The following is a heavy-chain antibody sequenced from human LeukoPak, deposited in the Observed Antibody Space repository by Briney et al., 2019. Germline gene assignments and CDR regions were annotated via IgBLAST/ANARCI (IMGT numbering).Heavy chain of an antibody. Sequence: SGGSLRLSCAAPGFIFDDYAIHWVRQAPGKGLEWVSLISGDGGSTFYADSVRGRFTISRDNSNNSLSLRMSSLRSEDTALYYCTRESKRSGWYDYWGQGTLVTVSS. V-gene: IGHV3-43*02. CDR2: ISGDGGST. J-gene: IGHJ4*02. CDR1: GFIFDDYA. D-gene: IGHD6-19*01. CDR3: TRESKRSGWYDY.